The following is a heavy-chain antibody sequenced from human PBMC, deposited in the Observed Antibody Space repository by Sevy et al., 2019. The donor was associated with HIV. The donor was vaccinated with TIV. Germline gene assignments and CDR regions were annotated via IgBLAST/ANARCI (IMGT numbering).Heavy chain of an antibody. Sequence: ASVKVSCKTSGYTFTAFYMHWVRQAPGQGLGWVGRINTYSGGTNYAQKFQGRVTMTRDTSTSTAYMELNGLMSDDTAVYYCEVTADIWGVWGQGTTVTVSS. V-gene: IGHV1-2*06. J-gene: IGHJ6*02. D-gene: IGHD5-18*01. CDR2: INTYSGGT. CDR3: EVTADIWGV. CDR1: GYTFTAFY.